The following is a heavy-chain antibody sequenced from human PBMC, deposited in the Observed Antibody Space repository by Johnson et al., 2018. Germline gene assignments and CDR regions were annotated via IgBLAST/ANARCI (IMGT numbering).Heavy chain of an antibody. CDR2: ISYDGSNN. CDR1: GFTFSSYG. J-gene: IGHJ6*02. Sequence: VQLLESGGGVVQPGRSLRLSCAASGFTFSSYGMHWVRQAPGKGLEWVAVISYDGSNNYYADSVKGRFTSSRDHSKNTLHLQMNSLRAEDTAVYYCAKARDSSGYYWTYYGMDVWGQGTTVTVSS. CDR3: AKARDSSGYYWTYYGMDV. V-gene: IGHV3-30*18. D-gene: IGHD3-22*01.